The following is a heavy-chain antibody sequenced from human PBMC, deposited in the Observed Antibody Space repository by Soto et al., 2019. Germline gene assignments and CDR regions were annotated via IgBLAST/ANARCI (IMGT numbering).Heavy chain of an antibody. J-gene: IGHJ4*02. CDR3: AHRQTTVSWGTFDY. CDR1: GFSLSTSGVG. Sequence: QITLKESGPTLVKPTQTLTLTCTFSGFSLSTSGVGVGWIRQPPGKALEWLALIYWDDDKRYSPSLKRRLTTTQDTSKNQVVLTMTNMDPVDTAKYYFAHRQTTVSWGTFDYWGQGTLVTVSS. CDR2: IYWDDDK. V-gene: IGHV2-5*02. D-gene: IGHD3-16*01.